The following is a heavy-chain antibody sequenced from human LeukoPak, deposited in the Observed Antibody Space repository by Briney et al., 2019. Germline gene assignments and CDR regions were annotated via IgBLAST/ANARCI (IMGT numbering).Heavy chain of an antibody. CDR2: INHSGST. Sequence: SETLSLTCAVYGGSFSGYYWSWIRQPPGKGLEWIGEINHSGSTNYNPSLKSRVTISVDTSKNQFSLKLSSVTAADTAVYYCARGSPPDYNGMDVWGQGTTVTVSS. J-gene: IGHJ6*02. CDR3: ARGSPPDYNGMDV. V-gene: IGHV4-34*01. CDR1: GGSFSGYY.